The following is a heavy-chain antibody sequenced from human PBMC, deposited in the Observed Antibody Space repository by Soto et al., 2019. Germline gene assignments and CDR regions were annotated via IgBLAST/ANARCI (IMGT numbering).Heavy chain of an antibody. CDR1: GGSISSSNSY. D-gene: IGHD2-15*01. J-gene: IGHJ4*02. V-gene: IGHV4-39*01. Sequence: SETLSLTCTVSGGSISSSNSYWGWIRQPPGKGLEWIGSIYYSGGTYYNPSLKSRVTISVDTSKNQFSLKLSSVTASDTAVYYCARRLVEMSTLLDYWGQGTLVTVSS. CDR3: ARRLVEMSTLLDY. CDR2: IYYSGGT.